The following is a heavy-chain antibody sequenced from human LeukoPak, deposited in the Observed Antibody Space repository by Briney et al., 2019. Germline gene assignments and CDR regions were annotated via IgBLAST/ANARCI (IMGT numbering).Heavy chain of an antibody. CDR2: IYYSGST. Sequence: SETLSLTCTVSGGSISSGDYYWSWIRQPPGKGLEWIGYIYYSGSTYYNPSLKSQVTISVDTSKNQFSLKLGSVTAADTAVYYCARVGVIQGTNFDYWGQGTLVTVSS. D-gene: IGHD3-10*01. CDR1: GGSISSGDYY. J-gene: IGHJ4*02. V-gene: IGHV4-30-4*01. CDR3: ARVGVIQGTNFDY.